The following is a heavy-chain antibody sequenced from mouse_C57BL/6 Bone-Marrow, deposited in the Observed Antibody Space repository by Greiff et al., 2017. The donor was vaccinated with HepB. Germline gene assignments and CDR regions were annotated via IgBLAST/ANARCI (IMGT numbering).Heavy chain of an antibody. CDR1: GFNIKDDY. J-gene: IGHJ2*01. Sequence: PLQQSGAELVRPGASVKLSCTASGFNIKDDYMHWVKQRPEQGLEWIGWIDPENGDTEYASKFQGKATITADTSSNTAYLQLSSLTSEDTAVYYCTTGSMVDYWGQRTTLTVSS. CDR3: TTGSMVDY. D-gene: IGHD1-1*02. V-gene: IGHV14-4*01. CDR2: IDPENGDT.